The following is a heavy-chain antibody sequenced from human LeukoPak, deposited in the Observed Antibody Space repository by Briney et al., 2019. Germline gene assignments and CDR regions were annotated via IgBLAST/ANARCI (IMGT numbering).Heavy chain of an antibody. D-gene: IGHD2-15*01. J-gene: IGHJ6*02. CDR3: ARGCSGGSCYSDYYYGMDV. CDR2: INPNSGGT. CDR1: GYTFTGYY. V-gene: IGHV1-2*02. Sequence: ASVKVSCKASGYTFTGYYMHWVRQAPGQGREGMGWINPNSGGTNYAQKFQGRVTTTRDTSISTAYMELSRLRSDDTAVYYCARGCSGGSCYSDYYYGMDVWGQGTTVTVSS.